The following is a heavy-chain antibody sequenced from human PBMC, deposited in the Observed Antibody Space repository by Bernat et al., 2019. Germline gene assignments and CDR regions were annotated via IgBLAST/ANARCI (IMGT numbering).Heavy chain of an antibody. CDR2: IWYDGSNK. CDR3: ARDRGYCTGGVCYLPFFDY. J-gene: IGHJ4*02. Sequence: QVQLVESGGGVVQPGRSLRLSCAASGFTFSSYGMYWVRQAPGKGLEWVAVIWYDGSNKYYADSVKGRFTISRDNSKNTLYLQMNSLRAEDTAVYYCARDRGYCTGGVCYLPFFDYWGQGTLVTISS. CDR1: GFTFSSYG. D-gene: IGHD2-8*02. V-gene: IGHV3-33*01.